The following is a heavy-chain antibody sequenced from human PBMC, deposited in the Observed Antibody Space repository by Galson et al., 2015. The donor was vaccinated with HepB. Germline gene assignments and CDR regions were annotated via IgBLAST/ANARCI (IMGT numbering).Heavy chain of an antibody. D-gene: IGHD3-22*01. CDR2: FDPEDGET. Sequence: SVKVSCKVSGYTLTELSMHWVRQAPGKGLEWMGGFDPEDGETIYAQKFQGRVTMTEDTSTDTAYMELSSLRSEDTAVYYCATALSYYDNKDIWGQGTMVTVSS. CDR1: GYTLTELS. CDR3: ATALSYYDNKDI. J-gene: IGHJ3*02. V-gene: IGHV1-24*01.